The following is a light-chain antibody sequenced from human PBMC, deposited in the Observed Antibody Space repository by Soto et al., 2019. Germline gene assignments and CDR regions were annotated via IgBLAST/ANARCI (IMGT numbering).Light chain of an antibody. V-gene: IGKV3-11*01. J-gene: IGKJ4*01. CDR3: QQRSYWPRT. Sequence: EIVLTQSPATLSLSPGERATLSCRASQSVSSDLAWYQQKPGQAPRLLIYDVSKRATGIAARFSGSGSGTDFTLTISSLEPEDFAVYYCQQRSYWPRTFGGGTKVEIK. CDR2: DVS. CDR1: QSVSSD.